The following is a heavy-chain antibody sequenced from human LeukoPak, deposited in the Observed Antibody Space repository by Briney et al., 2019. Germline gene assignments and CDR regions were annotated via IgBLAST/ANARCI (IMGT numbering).Heavy chain of an antibody. CDR1: GYTFTSYY. CDR3: ARDFSGWSSFDY. J-gene: IGHJ4*02. D-gene: IGHD6-19*01. V-gene: IGHV1-46*01. CDR2: LNPSGGST. Sequence: ASVKVSCKASGYTFTSYYMHWVRQAPGQGLEWMGILNPSGGSTSYAQKFQGRVTMARDTSTSTVYMELRSLRFEDTAVYYCARDFSGWSSFDYWGQGTPVTVSS.